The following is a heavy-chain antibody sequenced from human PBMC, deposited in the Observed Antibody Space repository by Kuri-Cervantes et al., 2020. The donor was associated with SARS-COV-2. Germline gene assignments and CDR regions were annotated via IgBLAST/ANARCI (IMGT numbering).Heavy chain of an antibody. J-gene: IGHJ5*02. D-gene: IGHD1-26*01. CDR3: ARALSYTGYSGSYNWFDP. V-gene: IGHV4-61*01. CDR2: IHYSGNT. CDR1: SGSVSGGSYY. Sequence: SETLSLTCTVSSGSVSGGSYYWSWIRQPPGKGLEWIGYIHYSGNTKYNPSLESRVTISVDTSKSQFSLEVNSVTAADTAVYYCARALSYTGYSGSYNWFDPWGQGTLVTVSS.